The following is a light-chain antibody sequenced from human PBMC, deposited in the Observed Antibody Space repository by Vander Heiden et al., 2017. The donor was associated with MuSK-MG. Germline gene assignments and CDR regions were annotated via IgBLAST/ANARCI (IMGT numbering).Light chain of an antibody. CDR1: QGISNY. V-gene: IGKV1-27*01. CDR3: QKKNSHHRIT. J-gene: IGKJ5*01. CDR2: AAS. Sequence: DIQMTQSPSSLSASVGDRVTITCRASQGISNYLAWYQQKPGKVPKLLIYAASTLQSGVPSRFSGSGYGTDFTLTISSRQPEDVESYYCQKKNSHHRITFGQGTRLEIK.